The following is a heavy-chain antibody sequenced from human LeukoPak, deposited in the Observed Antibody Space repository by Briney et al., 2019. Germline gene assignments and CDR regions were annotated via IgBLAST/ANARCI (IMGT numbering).Heavy chain of an antibody. D-gene: IGHD2-2*02. Sequence: KPGGSLRLSCAASGFTFSSYSMNWVRQAPGKGLEWVSSISSSSSSYIYYADSVEGRFTISRDNAKNSLYLQMNSLRAEDTAVYYCARVDCSSTSCYTHYYGMDVWGQGTTVTVSS. CDR1: GFTFSSYS. CDR3: ARVDCSSTSCYTHYYGMDV. J-gene: IGHJ6*02. CDR2: ISSSSSSYI. V-gene: IGHV3-21*01.